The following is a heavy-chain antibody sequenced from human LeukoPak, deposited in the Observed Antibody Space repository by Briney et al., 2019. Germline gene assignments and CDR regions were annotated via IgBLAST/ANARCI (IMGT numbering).Heavy chain of an antibody. V-gene: IGHV5-51*01. CDR1: GYSFTSYW. CDR2: IYPGDSDT. Sequence: ESLKISCKGSGYSFTSYWIGWVRQMPRKGLEWMGIIYPGDSDTRYSPSFQDQVTISANKSISTAYLQWSSRQASDAAMYYCARLEGYHDFWNFDYWGQGTLVTVSS. J-gene: IGHJ4*02. D-gene: IGHD3-3*01. CDR3: ARLEGYHDFWNFDY.